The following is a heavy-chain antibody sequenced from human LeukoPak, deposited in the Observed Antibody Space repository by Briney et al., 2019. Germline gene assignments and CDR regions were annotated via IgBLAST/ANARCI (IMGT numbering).Heavy chain of an antibody. CDR3: ARDLCDNTICHRYFEV. CDR2: IGKRGDI. D-gene: IGHD2-2*01. CDR1: GFTFSDYD. J-gene: IGHJ2*01. Sequence: GSLRLSCAASGFTFSDYDMHWVRQTTGRGLEWVSVIGKRGDIYYPGSVKGRFTISRENARNSLYLQMNSLRVEDTAVYYCARDLCDNTICHRYFEVWGRGTLVTVSS. V-gene: IGHV3-13*04.